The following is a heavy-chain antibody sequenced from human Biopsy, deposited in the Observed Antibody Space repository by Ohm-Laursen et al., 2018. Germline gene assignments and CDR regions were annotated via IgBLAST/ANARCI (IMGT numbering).Heavy chain of an antibody. CDR2: INPSGSTT. D-gene: IGHD6-19*01. J-gene: IGHJ4*02. Sequence: GSSVKVSCKASGYSFTSYYMHWVRQAPGQGLEWMGMINPSGSTTSYPQIFQGRVTMTRDTSKSTEYMELSSLRSADTAVYFCARNTGWYGDLYYFDYWGQGTLVTVSS. V-gene: IGHV1-46*01. CDR3: ARNTGWYGDLYYFDY. CDR1: GYSFTSYY.